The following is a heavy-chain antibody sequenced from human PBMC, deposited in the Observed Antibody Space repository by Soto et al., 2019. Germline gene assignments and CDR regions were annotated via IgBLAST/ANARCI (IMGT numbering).Heavy chain of an antibody. CDR3: ARKMGTVTSGWFDP. Sequence: PSETLSLTCAVYGGSFSGYYWSWIRQPPGKGLEWIGEINHSGSTNYNPSLKSRVTISVDTSKNQFSLKLSSVTAADTAVYYCARKMGTVTSGWFDPWGQGTLVTVSS. V-gene: IGHV4-34*01. J-gene: IGHJ5*02. CDR2: INHSGST. D-gene: IGHD4-4*01. CDR1: GGSFSGYY.